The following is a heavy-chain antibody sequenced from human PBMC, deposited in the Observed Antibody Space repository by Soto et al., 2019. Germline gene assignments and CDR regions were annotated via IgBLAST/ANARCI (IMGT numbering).Heavy chain of an antibody. J-gene: IGHJ6*02. CDR3: ARATTPIEMATKGYYYGMDV. CDR2: IIPIFGTA. D-gene: IGHD5-12*01. Sequence: ASVKFSCKASGGTFSSYAISWVRQAPGQGLEWMGGIIPIFGTANYAQKFQGRVTITADKSTSTAYMELSSLRSGDTAVYYCARATTPIEMATKGYYYGMDVWGQGTTVTVSS. V-gene: IGHV1-69*06. CDR1: GGTFSSYA.